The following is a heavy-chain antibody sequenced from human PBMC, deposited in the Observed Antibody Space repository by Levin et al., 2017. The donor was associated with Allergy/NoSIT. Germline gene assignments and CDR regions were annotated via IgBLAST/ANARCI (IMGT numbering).Heavy chain of an antibody. D-gene: IGHD3-10*01. J-gene: IGHJ4*02. CDR2: ISGSGGST. CDR3: AKDPSPLLWFGELSNSYFDY. Sequence: GESLKISCAASGFTFSSYAMSWVRQAPGKGLEWVSAISGSGGSTYYADSVKGRFTISRDNSKNTLYLQMNSLRAEDTAVYYCAKDPSPLLWFGELSNSYFDYWGQGTLVTVSS. V-gene: IGHV3-23*01. CDR1: GFTFSSYA.